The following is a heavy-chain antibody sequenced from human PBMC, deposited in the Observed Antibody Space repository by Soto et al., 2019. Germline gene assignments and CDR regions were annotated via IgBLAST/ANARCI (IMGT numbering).Heavy chain of an antibody. Sequence: ASVKVSCKASGGTFSSYAISWVRQAPGQGLEWMGGIIPIFGTANYAQKFQGRVTITADKSTSTAYMELSSLRSEDTAVYYCAGGIAARDVSPYYGMDVWGQGTTVTVSS. CDR3: AGGIAARDVSPYYGMDV. J-gene: IGHJ6*02. V-gene: IGHV1-69*06. CDR2: IIPIFGTA. D-gene: IGHD6-6*01. CDR1: GGTFSSYA.